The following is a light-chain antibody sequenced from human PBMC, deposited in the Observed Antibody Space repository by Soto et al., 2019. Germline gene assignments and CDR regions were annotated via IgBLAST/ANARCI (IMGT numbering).Light chain of an antibody. CDR3: QQYYSTPVT. V-gene: IGKV4-1*01. Sequence: DIVMTQSPDSLAVSLGERATINCKSSQSVLYSSNNKNYLAWYQQKPGQPPKLLIYWASTRESGVPDRFSGSGSGTDFTLTISSLQAEDVAVCYCQQYYSTPVTFGGGTKVEIK. CDR1: QSVLYSSNNKNY. J-gene: IGKJ4*01. CDR2: WAS.